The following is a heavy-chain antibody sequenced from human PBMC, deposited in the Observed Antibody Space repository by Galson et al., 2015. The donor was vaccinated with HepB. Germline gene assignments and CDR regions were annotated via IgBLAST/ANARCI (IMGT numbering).Heavy chain of an antibody. CDR3: AGEGGPGPGSFNY. Sequence: SLRLSCAASGFTFSSYAMTWVRQAPGKGLEWVSIISGSGGRTFHTDSVKGRFTISRDTSKNTLYLQMNSLKVEDTAVYYCAGEGGPGPGSFNYWGQGTLVAVSA. J-gene: IGHJ4*02. CDR2: ISGSGGRT. CDR1: GFTFSSYA. V-gene: IGHV3-23*01.